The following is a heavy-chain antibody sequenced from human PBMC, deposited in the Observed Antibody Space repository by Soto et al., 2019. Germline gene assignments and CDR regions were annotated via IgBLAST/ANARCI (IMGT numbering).Heavy chain of an antibody. V-gene: IGHV1-24*01. CDR3: ATDRGRSMAAAEDDAIYT. CDR2: FDPEDGET. CDR1: GYTLTELS. Sequence: GASVKVSCKVSGYTLTELSMHWVRQAPGKGLEWMGGFDPEDGETIYAQKFQGRVTMTEDTSTDTAYMELSSLRSEDTAVYYCATDRGRSMAAAEDDAIYTWGQGALVTVSS. J-gene: IGHJ5*02. D-gene: IGHD6-6*01.